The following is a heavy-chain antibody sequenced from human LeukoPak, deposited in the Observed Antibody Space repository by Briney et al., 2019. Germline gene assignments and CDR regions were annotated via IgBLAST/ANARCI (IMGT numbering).Heavy chain of an antibody. CDR2: INPNSGGT. V-gene: IGHV1-2*02. D-gene: IGHD6-19*01. Sequence: GASVKVSCKASGYTFTSYGISWVRQAPGQGLEWMGWINPNSGGTNYAQKFQGRVTMTRDTSISTAYMELSRLRSDDTAVYYCARVPEGGSSGWFYFDYWGQGTLVTVSS. CDR3: ARVPEGGSSGWFYFDY. J-gene: IGHJ4*02. CDR1: GYTFTSYG.